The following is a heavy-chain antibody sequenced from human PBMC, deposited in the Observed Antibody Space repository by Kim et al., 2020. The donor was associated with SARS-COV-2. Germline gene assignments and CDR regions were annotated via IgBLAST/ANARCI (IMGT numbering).Heavy chain of an antibody. V-gene: IGHV3-64D*06. CDR3: VKGGITMVRGVFY. D-gene: IGHD3-10*01. Sequence: GGSLRLSCSASGFTFSSYAMHWVRQAPGKGLEYVSAISSNGGSTYYADSVKGRFTISRDNSKNTLYLQMSSLRAEDTAVYYCVKGGITMVRGVFYWGQGTLVTVS. J-gene: IGHJ4*02. CDR1: GFTFSSYA. CDR2: ISSNGGST.